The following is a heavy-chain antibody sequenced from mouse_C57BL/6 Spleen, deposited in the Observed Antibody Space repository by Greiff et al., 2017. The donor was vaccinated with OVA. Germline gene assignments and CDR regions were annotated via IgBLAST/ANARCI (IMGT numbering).Heavy chain of an antibody. J-gene: IGHJ1*03. CDR3: TRSAYYYGSYWYFDV. D-gene: IGHD1-1*01. Sequence: EVQLQESGTVLARPGASVKMSCKTSGYTFTSYWMHWVKQRPGQGLEWIGAIYPGNSDTSYNQKFKGKAKLTAVTSASTAYMELSSLTNEDSAVYYCTRSAYYYGSYWYFDVWGTGTTVTVSS. CDR2: IYPGNSDT. CDR1: GYTFTSYW. V-gene: IGHV1-5*01.